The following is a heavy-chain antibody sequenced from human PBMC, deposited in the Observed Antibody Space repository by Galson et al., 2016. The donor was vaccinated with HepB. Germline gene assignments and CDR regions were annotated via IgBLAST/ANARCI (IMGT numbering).Heavy chain of an antibody. CDR2: VFYTGTT. CDR1: GGSISSSSYY. J-gene: IGHJ3*01. D-gene: IGHD3/OR15-3a*01. Sequence: LSLTCTVSGGSISSSSYYWGWIRQPPGKGLEWIGRVFYTGTTYCNPSLQSRVTISVDTSNNQFALKLSSVTAADTAVYSCARQQRAGLVNFWGQGTMVTVSS. CDR3: ARQQRAGLVNF. V-gene: IGHV4-39*01.